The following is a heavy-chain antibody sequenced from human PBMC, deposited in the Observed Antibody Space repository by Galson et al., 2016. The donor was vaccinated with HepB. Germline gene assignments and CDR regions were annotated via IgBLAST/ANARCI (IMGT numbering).Heavy chain of an antibody. CDR3: ARDKGTSVWYKDY. J-gene: IGHJ4*02. Sequence: SLRLSCAASGFRLSGYWMSWVRQAPGKGLEWVALISYDGSNKYYADSVKGRITISRDTSKNTVYLQMNSLRGEDTGVYYCARDKGTSVWYKDYWGQGTLVTVSS. D-gene: IGHD1-1*01. V-gene: IGHV3-30*03. CDR1: GFRLSGYW. CDR2: ISYDGSNK.